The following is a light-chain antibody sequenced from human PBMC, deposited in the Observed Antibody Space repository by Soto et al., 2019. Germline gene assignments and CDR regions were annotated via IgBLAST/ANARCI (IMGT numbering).Light chain of an antibody. J-gene: IGKJ1*01. CDR1: QSVSSSY. CDR2: GAS. CDR3: QQRSNWPSWT. V-gene: IGKV3D-20*02. Sequence: EVVMTQSPATLSVSPGERATLSCRAIQSVSSSYLAWYQQKPGQAPRLLIYGASSRATGIPDRFSGSGSGTDFTLTISSLEPEDFAVYYCQQRSNWPSWTFGQGTKV.